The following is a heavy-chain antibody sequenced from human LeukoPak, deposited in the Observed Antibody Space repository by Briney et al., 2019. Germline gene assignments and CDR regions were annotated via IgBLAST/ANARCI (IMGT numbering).Heavy chain of an antibody. CDR2: ITKSGDQT. V-gene: IGHV3-23*01. CDR1: GITFSNSA. J-gene: IGHJ3*02. CDR3: VKSAGKDGYRDVFDI. D-gene: IGHD5-24*01. Sequence: GGSLRLSCAPSGITFSNSALSWVRQAPGKGLEWVSTITKSGDQTHYADSVRGLFTISRDIFKNTLYLQMNSLRAEDTAVYHCVKSAGKDGYRDVFDIWGQGTVVTVSS.